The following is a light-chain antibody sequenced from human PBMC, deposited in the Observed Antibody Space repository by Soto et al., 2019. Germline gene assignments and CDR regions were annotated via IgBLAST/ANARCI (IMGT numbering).Light chain of an antibody. J-gene: IGKJ3*01. CDR3: QPYGGSPAVT. V-gene: IGKV3-20*01. Sequence: EMVLTQSPGTRSLSPGETATLSCRASQSVSSSYLAWYQQKPGQPPRLLIYGAFSRATGIPDRFRASGSGTGFTLPISRLEPEDFAVYYCQPYGGSPAVTFGPGTK. CDR1: QSVSSSY. CDR2: GAF.